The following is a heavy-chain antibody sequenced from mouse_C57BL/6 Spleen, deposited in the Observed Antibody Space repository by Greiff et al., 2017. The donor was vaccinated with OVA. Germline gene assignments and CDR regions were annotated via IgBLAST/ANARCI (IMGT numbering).Heavy chain of an antibody. V-gene: IGHV1-18*01. CDR2: INPNNGGT. Sequence: EVMLVESGPELVKPGASVKIPCKASGYTFTDYNMDWVKQSHGKSLEWIGDINPNNGGTIYNQKFKGKATLTVDKSSSTAYMELRSLTSEDTAVYYCARGGDYDWFAYWGQGTLVTVSA. CDR1: GYTFTDYN. J-gene: IGHJ3*01. CDR3: ARGGDYDWFAY. D-gene: IGHD2-4*01.